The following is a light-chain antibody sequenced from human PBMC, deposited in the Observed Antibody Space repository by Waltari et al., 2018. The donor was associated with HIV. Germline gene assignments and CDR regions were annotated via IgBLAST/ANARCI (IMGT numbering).Light chain of an antibody. Sequence: QSALTQPASVSGSPGPSITISCTGTSSDVGGYNYVSWYQQHPGKAPKLMIYDVSNRPSGISNRFSGSKSGNTASLTISGLQAEDEADYYCSSYRTSNTVIFGGGTKLTVL. V-gene: IGLV2-14*03. CDR3: SSYRTSNTVI. J-gene: IGLJ2*01. CDR2: DVS. CDR1: SSDVGGYNY.